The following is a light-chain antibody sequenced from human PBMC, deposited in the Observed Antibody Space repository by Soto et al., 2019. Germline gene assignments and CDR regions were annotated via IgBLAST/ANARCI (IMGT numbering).Light chain of an antibody. Sequence: DIQMTQSPSTLSGSVGDRVTITCRASQTISSWLAWYQQKPGKAPKLLIYDASSLESGVPSRFSGSGSGTQFTLTISSLQPDDFATYYCQQYNSIGVTFGQGTRLEIK. CDR2: DAS. J-gene: IGKJ5*01. CDR3: QQYNSIGVT. V-gene: IGKV1-5*01. CDR1: QTISSW.